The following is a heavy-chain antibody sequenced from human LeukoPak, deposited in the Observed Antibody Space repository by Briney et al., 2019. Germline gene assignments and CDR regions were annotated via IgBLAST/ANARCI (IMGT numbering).Heavy chain of an antibody. CDR3: ARGTFGHYDSSGAFDY. J-gene: IGHJ4*02. Sequence: SETLSLTCTVSGGSISSYYWSWIRQPPGKGLEWIGYIYYSGSTNYNPSLKSRVTISVDTSKNQFSLKLSSVTAADTAVYYCARGTFGHYDSSGAFDYWGQGTLVTVSS. D-gene: IGHD3-22*01. CDR2: IYYSGST. CDR1: GGSISSYY. V-gene: IGHV4-59*08.